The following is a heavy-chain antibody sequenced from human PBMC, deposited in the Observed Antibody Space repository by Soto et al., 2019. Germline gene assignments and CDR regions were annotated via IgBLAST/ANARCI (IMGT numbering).Heavy chain of an antibody. CDR3: XRALIQLWPHYYYGMDV. V-gene: IGHV4-30-4*01. D-gene: IGHD5-18*01. CDR1: GGSISSGDYY. CDR2: IYYSGST. J-gene: IGHJ6*02. Sequence: PSETLSLTCSVSGGSISSGDYYWSWIRQPPGKGLEWIGYIYYSGSTYHSPSLKSRVTISVDTSKNQFSLKLSSVTAADTAMYYCXRALIQLWPHYYYGMDVWGQGTTVTVSS.